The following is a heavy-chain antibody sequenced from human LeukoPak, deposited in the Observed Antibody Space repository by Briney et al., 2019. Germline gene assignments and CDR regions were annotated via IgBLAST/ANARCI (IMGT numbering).Heavy chain of an antibody. CDR2: INPNSGGT. D-gene: IGHD1-20*01. CDR1: GYTFTGYY. Sequence: GASVTVSFKASGYTFTGYYMHWVRQAPGQGLEWMGWINPNSGGTNYAQKFQGRVTMTRDTSISTAYMELSRLRSDDTAVYYCARAGYNWDAGYFQHWGQGTLVTVSS. J-gene: IGHJ1*01. V-gene: IGHV1-2*02. CDR3: ARAGYNWDAGYFQH.